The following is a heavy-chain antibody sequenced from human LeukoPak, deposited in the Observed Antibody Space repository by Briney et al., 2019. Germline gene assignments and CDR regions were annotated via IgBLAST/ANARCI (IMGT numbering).Heavy chain of an antibody. CDR1: GFTFSSYW. V-gene: IGHV3-7*03. CDR3: AKAEGYCSGTWCFRWFDW. Sequence: GGSLRLSCGASGFTFSSYWMSWVRQAPGKGLEWVANIKQDGSEKYYVDSVKGRFTISRDNAKNSLYLQMNSLRAEDTAVYYCAKAEGYCSGTWCFRWFDWWGQGTLVTVSS. D-gene: IGHD2-15*01. CDR2: IKQDGSEK. J-gene: IGHJ4*02.